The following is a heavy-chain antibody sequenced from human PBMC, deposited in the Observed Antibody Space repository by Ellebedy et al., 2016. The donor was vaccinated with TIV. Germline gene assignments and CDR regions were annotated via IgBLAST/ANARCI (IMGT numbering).Heavy chain of an antibody. CDR2: IQTTGST. D-gene: IGHD3-10*01. J-gene: IGHJ5*02. CDR3: ARGLLPSGSFWFDP. CDR1: GDSVSVDSINPY. Sequence: SETLSLTCTVSGDSVSVDSINPYWTWIRQHAGKGLEWIGRIQTTGSTNYKSSLTSRVTMSLDTSKNQFSLKLNSVTAADTAVYYCARGLLPSGSFWFDPWGQGILVTVFS. V-gene: IGHV4-4*07.